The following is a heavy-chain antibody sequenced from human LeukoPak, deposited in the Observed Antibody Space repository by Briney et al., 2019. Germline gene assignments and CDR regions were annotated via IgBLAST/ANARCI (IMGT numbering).Heavy chain of an antibody. J-gene: IGHJ4*02. CDR2: ISSSSGYI. CDR3: ARDYYDSSGYYYGDY. Sequence: GGSLRLSCAASGFTFSSYSMNWVRQAPGKGLEWVSSISSSSGYIYYADSVKGRFTISRDNAKNSLYLQMNSLRAEDTAVYYCARDYYDSSGYYYGDYWGQGTLVTVSS. D-gene: IGHD3-22*01. V-gene: IGHV3-21*01. CDR1: GFTFSSYS.